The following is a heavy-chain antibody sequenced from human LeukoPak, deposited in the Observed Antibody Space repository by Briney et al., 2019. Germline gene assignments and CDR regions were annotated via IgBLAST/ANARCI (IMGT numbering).Heavy chain of an antibody. D-gene: IGHD2-2*02. Sequence: GGSLRLSRAASGFTFSSYAMSWVRQAPGKGLEWVSAISGSGGSTYYADSVKGRFTISRDNSKNTLYLQMNSLRAEDTAVYYCLTLGYCSSTSCYTWSSYLEFDYWGQGTLVTVSS. CDR1: GFTFSSYA. CDR3: LTLGYCSSTSCYTWSSYLEFDY. J-gene: IGHJ4*02. V-gene: IGHV3-23*01. CDR2: ISGSGGST.